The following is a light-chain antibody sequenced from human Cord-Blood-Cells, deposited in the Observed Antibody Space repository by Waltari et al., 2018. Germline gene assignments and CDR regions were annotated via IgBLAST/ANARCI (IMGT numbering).Light chain of an antibody. CDR1: QSVSSSY. CDR3: QQYGSSPPT. Sequence: ESVMTQSPGTPSLSPGARATLSCRASQSVSSSYLAWYQQKPGQAPKLLIYGASSRATGIPDRFSGSGSGTDFTLTISRLEPEDFAVYYCQQYGSSPPTFGQGTKVEIK. CDR2: GAS. J-gene: IGKJ1*01. V-gene: IGKV3-20*01.